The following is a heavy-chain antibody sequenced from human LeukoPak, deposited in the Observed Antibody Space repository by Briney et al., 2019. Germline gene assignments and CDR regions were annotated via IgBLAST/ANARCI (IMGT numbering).Heavy chain of an antibody. V-gene: IGHV4-59*10. J-gene: IGHJ2*01. CDR2: IYTSGST. D-gene: IGHD1-26*01. CDR1: GGSFSGYY. CDR3: ARLSYGPWYFDL. Sequence: SETLSLTCAVYGGSFSGYYWSWIRQPAGKGLEWIGRIYTSGSTNYNPSLKSRVTMSVDTSKNQFSLKLSSVTAADTAVYYCARLSYGPWYFDLWGRGTLVTVSS.